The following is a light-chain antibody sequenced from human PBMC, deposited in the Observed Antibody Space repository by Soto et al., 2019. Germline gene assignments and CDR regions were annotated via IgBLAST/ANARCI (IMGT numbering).Light chain of an antibody. V-gene: IGKV3-11*01. Sequence: VVLTQSPSTLSLSPGDTATLSCGASQSVRSSLAWYQQKPGQAPRLLIYDTSSRATGSPARFSGSGSGTDFTLTISSLEPEDFAVYYCHHRGNGITFGQGTRLEIK. J-gene: IGKJ5*01. CDR2: DTS. CDR1: QSVRSS. CDR3: HHRGNGIT.